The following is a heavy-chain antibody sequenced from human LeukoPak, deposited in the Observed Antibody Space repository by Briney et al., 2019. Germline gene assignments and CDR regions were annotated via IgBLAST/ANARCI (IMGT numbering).Heavy chain of an antibody. D-gene: IGHD3-22*01. J-gene: IGHJ6*02. V-gene: IGHV5-51*01. Sequence: GESLKISCKGSGYSFSRNWIGWVRQMPGKGLESMGIIYPGDSDTRYSPSFQGQVTISVDKSISTAYLQWSSLKASDTAMYYCAISSYASGYSLGDVWGQGTTVTVSS. CDR3: AISSYASGYSLGDV. CDR2: IYPGDSDT. CDR1: GYSFSRNW.